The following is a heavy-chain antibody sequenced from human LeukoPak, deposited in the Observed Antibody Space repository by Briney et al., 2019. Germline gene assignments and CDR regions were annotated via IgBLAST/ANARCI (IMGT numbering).Heavy chain of an antibody. CDR3: VKGRGGYCFDP. V-gene: IGHV3-23*01. Sequence: GGSLRLSCAASGFTFSSYAMSWVRQAPGKGLEWVSAISGSGITYYADSVKGRFTISRDNSKNTLYLQMNSLRAEDTAVYYCVKGRGGYCFDPWGQGTLVTVSS. CDR2: ISGSGIT. J-gene: IGHJ5*02. CDR1: GFTFSSYA.